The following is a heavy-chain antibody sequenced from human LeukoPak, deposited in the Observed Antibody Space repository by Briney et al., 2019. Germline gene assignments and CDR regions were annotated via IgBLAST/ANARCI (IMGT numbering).Heavy chain of an antibody. CDR1: GYTFTSYG. CDR3: ARELVRATTKNWFDP. J-gene: IGHJ5*02. D-gene: IGHD1-26*01. V-gene: IGHV1-18*01. CDR2: ISAYNGNT. Sequence: ASVKVSCKASGYTFTSYGISWVRQAPGQGLEWMGWISAYNGNTNYAQKLQGRVNMTTDTSTSTAYMELRSLRSDDTAVYYCARELVRATTKNWFDPWGQGTLVTVSS.